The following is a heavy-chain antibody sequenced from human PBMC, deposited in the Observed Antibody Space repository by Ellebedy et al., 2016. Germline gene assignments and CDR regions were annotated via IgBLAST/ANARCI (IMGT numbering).Heavy chain of an antibody. J-gene: IGHJ4*02. CDR3: ARKGGSFIVDFFDY. Sequence: SETLSLXXSVSGGAIRSYYWSWIRQAPGKGLEWIGHIHYSGNTNYNPSLKSRVTMSLDTSKNQFSLRLSSVTAADMAVYYCARKGGSFIVDFFDYWGQGTLVTVSS. D-gene: IGHD1-26*01. V-gene: IGHV4-59*01. CDR1: GGAIRSYY. CDR2: IHYSGNT.